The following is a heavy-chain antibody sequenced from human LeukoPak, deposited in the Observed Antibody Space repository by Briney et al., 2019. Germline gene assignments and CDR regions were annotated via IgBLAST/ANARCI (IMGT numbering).Heavy chain of an antibody. CDR1: GYTFTGYY. V-gene: IGHV1-2*06. CDR3: ARAKKYYYDSSGYPVYYYYMDV. D-gene: IGHD3-22*01. Sequence: ASVKVSCKASGYTFTGYYMHWVRQAPGLGLEWMGRINPNSGGTNYAQKFQGRVTMTRDTSISTAYMELSRLRSDDTAVYYCARAKKYYYDSSGYPVYYYYMDVWGKGTTVTVSS. CDR2: INPNSGGT. J-gene: IGHJ6*03.